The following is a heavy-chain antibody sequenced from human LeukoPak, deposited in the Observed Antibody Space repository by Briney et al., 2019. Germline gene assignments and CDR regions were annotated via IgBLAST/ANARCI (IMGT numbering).Heavy chain of an antibody. CDR1: GGSFSGYY. CDR3: ARGLRRIAAAGTEY. Sequence: SETLSLTCAVYGGSFSGYYWSWIRQPPGKWLEWIGEISHSGSTNYNPSLKSRVTISVDTSKNQFSLKLSSVTAADTTVYYCARGLRRIAAAGTEYWGQGTLVTVSS. J-gene: IGHJ4*02. D-gene: IGHD6-13*01. V-gene: IGHV4-34*01. CDR2: ISHSGST.